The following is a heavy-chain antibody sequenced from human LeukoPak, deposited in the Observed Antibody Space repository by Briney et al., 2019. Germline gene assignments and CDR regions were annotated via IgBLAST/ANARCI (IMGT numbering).Heavy chain of an antibody. CDR1: GGSISSYY. J-gene: IGHJ4*02. Sequence: SETLSLTCTVSGGSISSYYWSWIRQPAGQGLEWIGRLYTSGSTNYNPSLKSRVTLSVDTSKNQFSLKLSSVTAADTAVYYCAREGDALDYWGQGTLVTVSS. CDR3: AREGDALDY. V-gene: IGHV4-4*07. CDR2: LYTSGST. D-gene: IGHD2-21*02.